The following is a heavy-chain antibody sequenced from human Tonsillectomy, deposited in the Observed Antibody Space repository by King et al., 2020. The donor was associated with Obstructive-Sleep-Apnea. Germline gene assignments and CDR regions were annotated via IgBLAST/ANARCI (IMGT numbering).Heavy chain of an antibody. V-gene: IGHV3-30*02. CDR1: GFTFSSYG. Sequence: VQLVESGGGVVQPGRSLRLSCAASGFTFSSYGMHWVRQAPGKGLEWVAFIRYDGSNKFYADSVKGRLTISRDNSKNTLYLQMNSLRAEDTAVYYCARVLWFGEYYYFDYWGQGTLVTVSS. CDR3: ARVLWFGEYYYFDY. CDR2: IRYDGSNK. D-gene: IGHD3-10*01. J-gene: IGHJ4*02.